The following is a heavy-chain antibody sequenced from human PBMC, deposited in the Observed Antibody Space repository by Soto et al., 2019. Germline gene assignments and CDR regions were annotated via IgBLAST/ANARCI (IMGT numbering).Heavy chain of an antibody. V-gene: IGHV3-33*01. CDR2: IWYDGSNK. CDR1: GFTFSSYD. Sequence: GGSLRLSCAASGFTFSSYDMHWVRQAPGKGLEWVAVIWYDGSNKYYADSVKGRFTISRDNSKNTLYLQMNSLRAEDTAVYYCAREGTDTYYYYGMDVWGQGTTVTVSS. J-gene: IGHJ6*02. D-gene: IGHD3-10*01. CDR3: AREGTDTYYYYGMDV.